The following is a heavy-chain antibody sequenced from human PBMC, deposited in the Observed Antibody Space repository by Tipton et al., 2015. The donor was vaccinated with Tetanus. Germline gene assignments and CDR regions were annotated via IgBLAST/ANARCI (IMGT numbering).Heavy chain of an antibody. CDR2: INHSGST. D-gene: IGHD2-21*01. V-gene: IGHV4-34*01. J-gene: IGHJ5*02. CDR1: GGSFSGYY. CDR3: ARGGEGFDP. Sequence: TLSLTCAVYGGSFSGYYWSWIRQPPGKGLEWIGEINHSGSTNYNPSLKSRVTISVDTSKNQFSLKLSSVTAADTAVYYCARGGEGFDPWGQGTLVTVSS.